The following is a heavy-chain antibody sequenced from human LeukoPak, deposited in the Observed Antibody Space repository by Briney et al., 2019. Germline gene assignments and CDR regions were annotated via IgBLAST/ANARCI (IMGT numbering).Heavy chain of an antibody. CDR1: GFTFSSYD. Sequence: GGSLRLSCSASGFTFSSYDMHWVRQAPGKEQEYVSAITSNGRTTYYADLVKGRFTIARDNSKNTLYLQMSSLRAEDTAVFYCVRYYYDSSGYQRYFDYWGQGTLVTVSS. CDR2: ITSNGRTT. D-gene: IGHD3-22*01. V-gene: IGHV3-64D*09. J-gene: IGHJ4*02. CDR3: VRYYYDSSGYQRYFDY.